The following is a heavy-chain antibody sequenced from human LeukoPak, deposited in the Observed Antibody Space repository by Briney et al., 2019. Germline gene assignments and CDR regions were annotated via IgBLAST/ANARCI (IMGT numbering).Heavy chain of an antibody. CDR3: ARSLVMSRSSIATSSSFRY. V-gene: IGHV4-34*01. Sequence: SETLSLTCAVYGGSFSGYYWSWIRQPPGKGLEWIGEINHSGSTNYNPSLKSRVTISVDTSKNQFSLKLSSVTAADTDVYYCARSLVMSRSSIATSSSFRYWGQGTLVTVSS. CDR2: INHSGST. D-gene: IGHD6-6*01. CDR1: GGSFSGYY. J-gene: IGHJ4*02.